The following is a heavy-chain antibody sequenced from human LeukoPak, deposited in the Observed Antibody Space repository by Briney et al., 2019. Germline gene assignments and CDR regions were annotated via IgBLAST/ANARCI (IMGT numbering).Heavy chain of an antibody. CDR3: AKDDAWLQFGE. V-gene: IGHV3-23*01. Sequence: GGSLRLSCAASGFTFSSYAMSWVRQAPGKGLEWVSAIVSSGDSTYYADSVKGRFTISRDNSKNTLYLEVISLTVEDTAVYYCAKDDAWLQFGEWSQGTLVTVSS. CDR1: GFTFSSYA. D-gene: IGHD5-24*01. CDR2: IVSSGDST. J-gene: IGHJ4*02.